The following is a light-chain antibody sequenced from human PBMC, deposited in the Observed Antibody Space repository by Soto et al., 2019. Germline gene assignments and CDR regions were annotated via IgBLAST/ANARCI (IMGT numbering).Light chain of an antibody. CDR3: LQDYNYPRP. V-gene: IGKV1-6*01. J-gene: IGKJ1*01. Sequence: AIQMTQSPSSLSASVGDRVTITCRASQGIRDDLGWYQHRPGKAPRLLIYGASNLQSGVPSTFSGSGSGTDFTLTISSLQPEDFASYYCLQDYNYPRPFGQGTRVESK. CDR1: QGIRDD. CDR2: GAS.